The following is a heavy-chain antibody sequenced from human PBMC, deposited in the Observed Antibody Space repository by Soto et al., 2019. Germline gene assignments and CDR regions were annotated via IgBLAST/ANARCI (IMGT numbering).Heavy chain of an antibody. CDR2: IYHSGST. CDR1: GGSISSSNW. V-gene: IGHV4-4*02. D-gene: IGHD3-22*01. CDR3: ARSLSSYYYDSSGTFGP. J-gene: IGHJ5*02. Sequence: QVQLQESGPGLVKPSGTLSLTCAVSGGSISSSNWWSWVRQPPGKGLEWIGGIYHSGSTNYNPSLKSRVTISVDMSKNQFSLKLSSVTAADTAVYYCARSLSSYYYDSSGTFGPWGQGTLVTVSS.